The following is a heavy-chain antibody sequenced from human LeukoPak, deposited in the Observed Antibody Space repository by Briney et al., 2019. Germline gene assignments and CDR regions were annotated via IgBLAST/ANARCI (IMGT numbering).Heavy chain of an antibody. CDR3: ATDRPYYGSGSYYMTH. CDR2: FDPEDGET. CDR1: GGTFSSYA. J-gene: IGHJ4*02. D-gene: IGHD3-10*01. V-gene: IGHV1-24*01. Sequence: ASVKVSCKASGGTFSSYAISWVRQAPGKGLEWMGGFDPEDGETIYAQKFQGRVTMTEDTSTDTAYMELSSLRSEDTAVYYCATDRPYYGSGSYYMTHWGQGTLVTVSS.